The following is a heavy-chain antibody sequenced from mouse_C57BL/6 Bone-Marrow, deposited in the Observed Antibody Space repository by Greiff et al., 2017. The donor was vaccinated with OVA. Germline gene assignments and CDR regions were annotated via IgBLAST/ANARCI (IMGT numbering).Heavy chain of an antibody. Sequence: EVMLVESGGGLVKPGGSLKLSCAASGFTFSDYGMHWVRQAPEKGLEWVAYISSGSSTIYYADTVKGRFTISRDNAKNTLFLQMTSLRSEDTAMYYCAREHYGSLPYFDYWGQGTTLTVSS. D-gene: IGHD1-1*01. CDR3: AREHYGSLPYFDY. CDR1: GFTFSDYG. V-gene: IGHV5-17*01. CDR2: ISSGSSTI. J-gene: IGHJ2*01.